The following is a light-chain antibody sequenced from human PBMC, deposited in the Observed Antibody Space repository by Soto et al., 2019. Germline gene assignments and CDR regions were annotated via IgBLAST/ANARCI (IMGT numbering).Light chain of an antibody. CDR1: QSVSSSY. V-gene: IGKV3-20*01. CDR3: QQYGSSPVT. CDR2: GAS. Sequence: EIVLTQSPGTLSLSPGERATLSCRASQSVSSSYLAWYQQKPGQAPRLLIYGASSRATGIPDRFSGSGSGTDFTLTISRLEPEDFAVYYCQQYGSSPVTFGQGTKV. J-gene: IGKJ1*01.